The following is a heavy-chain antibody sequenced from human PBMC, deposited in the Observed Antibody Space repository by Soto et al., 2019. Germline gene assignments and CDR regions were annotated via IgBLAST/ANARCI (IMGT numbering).Heavy chain of an antibody. D-gene: IGHD2-15*01. CDR1: GGSISSSSYY. CDR2: IYYSGST. CDR3: ARHPVVAPFDL. Sequence: QLQLQESGPGLVKPSETLSLTCTVSGGSISSSSYYWGWIRQPPGKGLEWIGSIYYSGSTYYNPSLKRRVTISVDTSKNQFSLKLSSVTAADTAVYYCARHPVVAPFDLWGRGTLVTVSS. J-gene: IGHJ2*01. V-gene: IGHV4-39*01.